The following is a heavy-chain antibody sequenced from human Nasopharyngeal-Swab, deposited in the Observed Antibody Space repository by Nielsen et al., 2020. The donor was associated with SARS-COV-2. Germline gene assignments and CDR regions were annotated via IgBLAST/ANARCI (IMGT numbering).Heavy chain of an antibody. V-gene: IGHV3-53*01. J-gene: IGHJ6*02. CDR1: RFNYA. CDR3: ARGGLWTSRDYGMDV. D-gene: IGHD3-16*01. Sequence: GESLKISCAASRFNYAMSWVRQAPGKGLEWVSVIYSGGITYYADSVKGRSTIYRDNSRNTLYLLMNSLRAEDTALYYCARGGLWTSRDYGMDVWGQGTTVTVSS. CDR2: IYSGGIT.